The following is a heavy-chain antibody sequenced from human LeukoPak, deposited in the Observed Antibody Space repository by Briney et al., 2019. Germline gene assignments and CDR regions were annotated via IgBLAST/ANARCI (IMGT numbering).Heavy chain of an antibody. D-gene: IGHD1-26*01. CDR2: IRGRGYST. V-gene: IGHV3-23*01. CDR1: GFTFSSYA. CDR3: AKDVGGSYGYYFDY. Sequence: GGSLRLSCAASGFTFSSYAMTWVRQAPGKGLEWVSGIRGRGYSTYYADSVKGRFTISRDNSKNTLHLQMNSLRAEDTAVYYCAKDVGGSYGYYFDYWGQGTLVTVSS. J-gene: IGHJ4*02.